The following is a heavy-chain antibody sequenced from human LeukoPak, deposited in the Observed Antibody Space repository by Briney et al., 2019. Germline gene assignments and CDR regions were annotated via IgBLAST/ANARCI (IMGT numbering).Heavy chain of an antibody. V-gene: IGHV3-21*04. D-gene: IGHD4-23*01. CDR1: GFTFSIYN. CDR2: ISSGSGDK. Sequence: PGGSLRISCAASGFTFSIYNMNWVRQAPGKGLEWVSRISSGSGDKHYADSVKGRFTISRDNAKNSLDLQMDSLRGEDTAVYYCAGDGGYHSGGNLDYWGQGTLVTVSS. CDR3: AGDGGYHSGGNLDY. J-gene: IGHJ4*02.